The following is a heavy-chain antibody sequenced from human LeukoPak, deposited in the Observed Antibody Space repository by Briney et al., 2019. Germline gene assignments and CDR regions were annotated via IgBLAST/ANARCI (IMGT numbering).Heavy chain of an antibody. D-gene: IGHD1-26*01. V-gene: IGHV4-59*01. CDR1: GGFMSSYY. CDR3: ARDLRGEGDTYFQH. CDR2: IYYSGST. J-gene: IGHJ1*01. Sequence: PSETLSLTCTVSGGFMSSYYWSWIRQPPGKGLEWIGYIYYSGSTNYNPSLKSRVTISVDTSKNQFSLKLSSVTAADTAVYYCARDLRGEGDTYFQHWGQGTLVTVSS.